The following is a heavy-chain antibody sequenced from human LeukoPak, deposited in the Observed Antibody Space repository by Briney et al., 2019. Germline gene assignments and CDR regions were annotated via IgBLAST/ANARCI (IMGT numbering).Heavy chain of an antibody. CDR3: ARGFSSGYDFPFDY. CDR2: IYTSGST. CDR1: GGSFSGYY. V-gene: IGHV4-59*10. Sequence: SEALSLTCAVYGGSFSGYYWSWIRQPAGKGLEWIGRIYTSGSTNYNPSLKSRVTMSVDTSKNQFSLKLSSVTAADTAVYYCARGFSSGYDFPFDYWGQGTLVTVSS. D-gene: IGHD5-12*01. J-gene: IGHJ4*02.